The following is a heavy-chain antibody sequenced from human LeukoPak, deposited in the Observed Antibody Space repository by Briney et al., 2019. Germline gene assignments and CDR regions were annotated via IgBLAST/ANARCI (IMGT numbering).Heavy chain of an antibody. CDR1: GGSISSSNW. J-gene: IGHJ4*02. CDR2: IYHSGST. D-gene: IGHD3-9*01. Sequence: PSETLSLTCAVSGGSISSSNWWSGVRQPPGQGLGWIGEIYHSGSTNYNPSLKSRVTISVDKSKNQFSLKLSSVTAADTAVYYCARIGIRYFDWTYWGQGTLVTVSS. V-gene: IGHV4-4*02. CDR3: ARIGIRYFDWTY.